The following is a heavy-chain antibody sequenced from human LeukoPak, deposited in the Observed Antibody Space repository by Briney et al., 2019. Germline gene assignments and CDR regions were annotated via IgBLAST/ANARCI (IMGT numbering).Heavy chain of an antibody. Sequence: SSETLSLTCTVSGGSISSSSYYWGWIRQPPGKGLEWIGSIYYSGSTYYNPSLKSRVTISVDTSKNQFSLKLSSVTAADTAVYYCARSGSGYSDNWFDPWGQGTLVTVSS. J-gene: IGHJ5*02. CDR3: ARSGSGYSDNWFDP. CDR2: IYYSGST. V-gene: IGHV4-39*07. CDR1: GGSISSSSYY. D-gene: IGHD3-22*01.